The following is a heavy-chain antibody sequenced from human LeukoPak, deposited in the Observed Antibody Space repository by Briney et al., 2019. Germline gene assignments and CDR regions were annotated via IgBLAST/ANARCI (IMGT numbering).Heavy chain of an antibody. Sequence: GRSLRLSCAASGFTFSSYAMHWVRQAPGKGLEWVAVISYDGSNKYYADSVKGRFTISRDNSKNTLYLQMNSLRAEDTAVYYCARDAGYCTNGVCSYYFDYWGQGTLVTVSS. CDR2: ISYDGSNK. CDR1: GFTFSSYA. D-gene: IGHD2-8*01. V-gene: IGHV3-30-3*01. CDR3: ARDAGYCTNGVCSYYFDY. J-gene: IGHJ4*02.